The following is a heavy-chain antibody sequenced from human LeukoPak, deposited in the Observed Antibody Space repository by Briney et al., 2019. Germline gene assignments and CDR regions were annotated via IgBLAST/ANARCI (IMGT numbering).Heavy chain of an antibody. CDR2: IYYSGST. J-gene: IGHJ4*02. CDR1: GGSISSYY. CDR3: AVSRKIGPFDY. V-gene: IGHV4-59*12. Sequence: SETLSLTCTVSGGSISSYYWSWIRQPPGKGLEWIGYIYYSGSTNYNPSLKSRVTISVDTSKNQFSLKLSSVTAADTAVYYCAVSRKIGPFDYWGQGTLVTVSS. D-gene: IGHD3-3*02.